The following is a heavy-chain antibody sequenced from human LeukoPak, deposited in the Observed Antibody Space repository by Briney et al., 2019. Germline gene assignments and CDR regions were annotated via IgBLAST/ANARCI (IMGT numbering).Heavy chain of an antibody. V-gene: IGHV4-61*02. CDR2: IYTSGST. Sequence: SQTLSLTCTVSGDSIRSGSFYWSWIRQPAGKGLEWIGRIYTSGSTNYNPSLKSRVTMSVDTSKNQFSLKLSSVTAADTAVYYCARVARYYDILTGYYMNPLYFDYWGQGTLVTVSS. D-gene: IGHD3-9*01. J-gene: IGHJ4*02. CDR3: ARVARYYDILTGYYMNPLYFDY. CDR1: GDSIRSGSFY.